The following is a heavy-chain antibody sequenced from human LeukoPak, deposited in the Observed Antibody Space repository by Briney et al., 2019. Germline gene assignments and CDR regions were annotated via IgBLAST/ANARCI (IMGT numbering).Heavy chain of an antibody. CDR2: IWNDGSNK. J-gene: IGHJ6*03. V-gene: IGHV3-33*06. Sequence: PGGSLRLSSAASGFTFRSYGMHWVRQAPGKGLEWVAVIWNDGSNKYYADSVKGRFTISRDNSKNTLYLEMNGLRAEDTAVYYCAKDTGYYYYYMDVWGKGTMVTVSS. CDR1: GFTFRSYG. D-gene: IGHD1-14*01. CDR3: AKDTGYYYYYMDV.